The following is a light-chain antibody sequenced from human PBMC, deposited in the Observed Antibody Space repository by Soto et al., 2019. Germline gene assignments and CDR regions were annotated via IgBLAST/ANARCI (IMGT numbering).Light chain of an antibody. CDR1: QSVSSSY. CDR2: GAS. CDR3: QQYGSSPWT. Sequence: EIVLTQSPGTLSLSPGERATLSCRASQSVSSSYLAWYQQKPGQAPRLLIYGASSRATGVPDRFSGRGSGTDFTLTIHRLEPEDFAVYYCQQYGSSPWTFGQGTKVDIK. V-gene: IGKV3-20*01. J-gene: IGKJ1*01.